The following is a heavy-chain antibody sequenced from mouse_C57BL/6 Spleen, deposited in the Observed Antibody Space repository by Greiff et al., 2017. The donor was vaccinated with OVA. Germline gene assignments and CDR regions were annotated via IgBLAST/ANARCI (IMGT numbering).Heavy chain of an antibody. CDR2: INPYNGGT. V-gene: IGHV1-19*01. CDR3: ASYYGSREGGCDY. Sequence: EVKLQESGPVLVKPGASVKMSCKASGYTFTDYYMNWVKQSHGKSLEWIGVINPYNGGTSYNQKFKGKATLTVDKSSSTAYMELNSLTSEDSAVYYCASYYGSREGGCDYWGQGTTLTVSS. J-gene: IGHJ2*01. CDR1: GYTFTDYY. D-gene: IGHD1-1*01.